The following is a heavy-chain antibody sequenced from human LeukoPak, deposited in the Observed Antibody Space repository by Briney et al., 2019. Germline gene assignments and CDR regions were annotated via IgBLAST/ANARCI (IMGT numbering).Heavy chain of an antibody. V-gene: IGHV3-30-3*01. CDR3: ARDSDSSGPNWFDP. CDR2: ISYDRSNK. D-gene: IGHD3-22*01. CDR1: GSTFSSYA. J-gene: IGHJ5*02. Sequence: GGSLRLSCAASGSTFSSYAMHWVRQAPGKGLEWVAVISYDRSNKYYADSVKGRFTISRDNSKNTLYLQMNSLRAEDTAVYYCARDSDSSGPNWFDPWGQGTLVTVSS.